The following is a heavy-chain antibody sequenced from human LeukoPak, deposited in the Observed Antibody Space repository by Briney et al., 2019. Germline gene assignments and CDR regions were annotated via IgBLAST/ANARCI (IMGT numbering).Heavy chain of an antibody. CDR2: IYYSGST. D-gene: IGHD7-27*01. Sequence: PSETLSLTCAVSGGSISSSSYYWGWIRQPPGKGLEWIGSIYYSGSTYYNPSLKSRVTISVDTSKNQFSLKLSSVTAADTAVYYCASKTGDRSYDWYFDLWGRGTLVTVSS. CDR1: GGSISSSSYY. CDR3: ASKTGDRSYDWYFDL. J-gene: IGHJ2*01. V-gene: IGHV4-39*01.